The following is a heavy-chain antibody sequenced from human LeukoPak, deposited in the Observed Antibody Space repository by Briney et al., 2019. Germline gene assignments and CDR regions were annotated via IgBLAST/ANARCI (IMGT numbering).Heavy chain of an antibody. CDR3: ARYDCSSTSCYGLDYYYYGMDV. CDR2: ISAYNGNT. V-gene: IGHV1-18*01. Sequence: ASVKVSCKASGYTITSYGISWVRQAPGQGLEWMGWISAYNGNTNYAQKLQGRVTMTTDTSTSTAYMELRSLRSDDTAVYYCARYDCSSTSCYGLDYYYYGMDVWGQGTTVTVSS. CDR1: GYTITSYG. J-gene: IGHJ6*02. D-gene: IGHD2-2*01.